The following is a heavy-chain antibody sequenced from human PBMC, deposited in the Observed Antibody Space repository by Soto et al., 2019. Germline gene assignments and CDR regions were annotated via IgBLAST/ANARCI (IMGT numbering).Heavy chain of an antibody. Sequence: QVQLQESGPGLVKPSETLSLTCSVSGGSVSSGSFYWSWFRQPPGKGLEWIGYIYYTGSTNYSPSLKSRVTISLDTSKNQFSLKLNSVTAADTAVYCCVFGQQPHGFDIWGQGTMVTVSS. J-gene: IGHJ3*02. D-gene: IGHD6-13*01. CDR3: VFGQQPHGFDI. CDR1: GGSVSSGSFY. CDR2: IYYTGST. V-gene: IGHV4-61*01.